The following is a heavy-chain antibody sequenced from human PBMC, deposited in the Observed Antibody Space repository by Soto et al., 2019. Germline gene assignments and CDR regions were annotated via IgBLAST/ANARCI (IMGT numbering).Heavy chain of an antibody. V-gene: IGHV1-18*01. Sequence: QVHLVQSGAEVKKPGASVKVSCKGSGYGFTTYGITWVRQAPGQGLEWMAWISAHNGNTNYAQKLLGRVTVTRDTSTSTAYMELRSLRSDDPAVYYCARGRYGDYWGQGALVTVSS. D-gene: IGHD1-1*01. CDR2: ISAHNGNT. CDR3: ARGRYGDY. CDR1: GYGFTTYG. J-gene: IGHJ4*02.